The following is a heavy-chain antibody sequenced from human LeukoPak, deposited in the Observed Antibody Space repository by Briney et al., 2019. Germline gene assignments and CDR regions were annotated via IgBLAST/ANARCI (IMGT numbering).Heavy chain of an antibody. CDR2: IIPIFGTA. CDR3: ARGYYYDSSGYYSYDF. CDR1: GGTFSRYA. V-gene: IGHV1-69*06. D-gene: IGHD3-22*01. Sequence: ASVKVSCKASGGTFSRYAISWVRQAPGQGLEWMGGIIPIFGTASYAPKFQGRVTITADKSTSTAYMELSSLRSEDTAIYYCARGYYYDSSGYYSYDFWGQGTLVTVSS. J-gene: IGHJ4*02.